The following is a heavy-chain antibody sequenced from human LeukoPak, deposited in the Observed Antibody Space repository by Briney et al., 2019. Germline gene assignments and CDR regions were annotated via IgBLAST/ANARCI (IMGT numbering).Heavy chain of an antibody. J-gene: IGHJ4*02. Sequence: SETLSLICTVSGGSISSYYWSWIRQPPGKGLEWIGYIDYSGSTNYNPSLKSRVTISVDTSKNQFSLKLSSVTAADTAVYYCARLSYVRGDRCLDHWGQGTLVTVSS. V-gene: IGHV4-59*01. CDR2: IDYSGST. CDR1: GGSISSYY. CDR3: ARLSYVRGDRCLDH. D-gene: IGHD3-10*02.